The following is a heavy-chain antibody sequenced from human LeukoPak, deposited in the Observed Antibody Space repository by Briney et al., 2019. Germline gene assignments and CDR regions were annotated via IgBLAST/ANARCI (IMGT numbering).Heavy chain of an antibody. CDR2: ITGGGGST. J-gene: IGHJ5*02. V-gene: IGHV3-23*01. CDR3: AKGVFATPGAP. Sequence: GGSLRLSCAAPGFTFSSYAMTWFRQAPGKGLEWVSTITGGGGSTYYADSVKGRFTISRDNSKDTLYLLMNSLRAEDTAVYYCAKGVFATPGAPWGQGTLVTVSS. CDR1: GFTFSSYA. D-gene: IGHD6-13*01.